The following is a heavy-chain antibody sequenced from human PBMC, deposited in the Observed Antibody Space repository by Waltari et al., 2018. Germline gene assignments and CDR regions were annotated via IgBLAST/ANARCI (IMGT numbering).Heavy chain of an antibody. D-gene: IGHD3-10*01. CDR3: ARYYYGSGTY. V-gene: IGHV4-39*01. Sequence: QLQLQESGPGLVKPSETLSLTCTVSGGSISSSSYYCGWIRQPPGKGLEWIGSIYDSGRTYYNTSLKSRVTISVDTSKNQFSLKLSSVTAADTAVYYCARYYYGSGTYWGQGTLVTVSS. CDR1: GGSISSSSYY. J-gene: IGHJ4*02. CDR2: IYDSGRT.